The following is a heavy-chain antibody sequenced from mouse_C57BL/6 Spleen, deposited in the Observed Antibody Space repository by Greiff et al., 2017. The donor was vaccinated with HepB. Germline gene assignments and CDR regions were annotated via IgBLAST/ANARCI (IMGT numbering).Heavy chain of an antibody. Sequence: QVQLQQPGAELVKPGASVKLSCKASGYTFTSYWMHWVKQRPGQGLEWIGMIHPNSGSTNYNEKFKSKATLTVDKSSSTAYMQLSSLTSEDSSVYYCAIISTVVATPFDYWGPGNTLPVS. CDR2: IHPNSGST. CDR3: AIISTVVATPFDY. V-gene: IGHV1-64*01. CDR1: GYTFTSYW. D-gene: IGHD1-1*01. J-gene: IGHJ2*01.